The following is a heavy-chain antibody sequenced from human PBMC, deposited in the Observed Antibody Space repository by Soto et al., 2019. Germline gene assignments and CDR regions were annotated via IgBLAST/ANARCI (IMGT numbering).Heavy chain of an antibody. CDR3: ATVIYDFWSGYYPRGAFDI. CDR1: GYTLTELS. CDR2: FDPEDGET. V-gene: IGHV1-24*01. J-gene: IGHJ3*02. Sequence: ASVKVSCKVSGYTLTELSMHWVRQAPGKGLEWMGGFDPEDGETIYAQKFQGRVTMTEDTSTDTAYMELSSLRSEDTAVYYCATVIYDFWSGYYPRGAFDIWGQGTMVTVSS. D-gene: IGHD3-3*01.